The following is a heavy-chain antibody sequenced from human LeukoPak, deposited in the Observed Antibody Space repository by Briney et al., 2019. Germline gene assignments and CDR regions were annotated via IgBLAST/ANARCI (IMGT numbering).Heavy chain of an antibody. Sequence: GASVKVSCKASGYTFTSYGISWVRQAPGQGLEWMGWISAYNGNTNYAQKLQGRVTMTTDTSTSTAYMELRRLRSDDTAVYYCARDYGDHYYDSSGYYKYYYMDVWGKGTTVTVSS. J-gene: IGHJ6*03. CDR3: ARDYGDHYYDSSGYYKYYYMDV. CDR2: ISAYNGNT. D-gene: IGHD3-22*01. CDR1: GYTFTSYG. V-gene: IGHV1-18*01.